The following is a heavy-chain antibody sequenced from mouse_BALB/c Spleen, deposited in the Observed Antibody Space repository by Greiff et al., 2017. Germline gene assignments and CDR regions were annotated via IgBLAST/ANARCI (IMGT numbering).Heavy chain of an antibody. Sequence: EVQLVESGPELVKPGASVKISCKASGYTFTDYNMHWVKQSHGKSLEWIGYIYPYNGGTGYNQKFKSKATLTVDNSSSTAYMELRSLTSEDSAVYYCARGGYYGNAMDYWGQGTSVTVSS. CDR1: GYTFTDYN. J-gene: IGHJ4*01. D-gene: IGHD1-1*01. V-gene: IGHV1S29*02. CDR3: ARGGYYGNAMDY. CDR2: IYPYNGGT.